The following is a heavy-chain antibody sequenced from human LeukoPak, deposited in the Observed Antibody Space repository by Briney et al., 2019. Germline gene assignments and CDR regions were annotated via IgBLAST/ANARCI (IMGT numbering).Heavy chain of an antibody. CDR1: GGSISSDSQY. CDR3: ARDTVDSSGYYLNWFDP. D-gene: IGHD3-22*01. J-gene: IGHJ5*02. V-gene: IGHV4-61*02. Sequence: SETLSLTCTVSGGSISSDSQYWSWIRQPAGKGLEWIGRIFSSGSTNYNPSLKSRVTISVDTSKNQFSLKLSSVTAADTAVYYCARDTVDSSGYYLNWFDPWGQGTLVTVSS. CDR2: IFSSGST.